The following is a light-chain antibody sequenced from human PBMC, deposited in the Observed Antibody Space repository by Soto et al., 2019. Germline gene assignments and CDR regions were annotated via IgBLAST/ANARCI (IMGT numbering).Light chain of an antibody. J-gene: IGKJ5*01. Sequence: DIQMTQSPSTLSASVGDRVTITCRASQSISKWLAWYQQKPGKAPKVLIWDASSLQRGGPSRFSASGSGTDFTLPLCTLQPENFATYYRQHIKRFPMPSGPGRRL. CDR3: QHIKRFPMP. CDR1: QSISKW. CDR2: DAS. V-gene: IGKV1-5*01.